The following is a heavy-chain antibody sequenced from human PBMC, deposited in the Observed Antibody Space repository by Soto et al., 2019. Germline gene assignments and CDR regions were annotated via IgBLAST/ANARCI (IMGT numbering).Heavy chain of an antibody. Sequence: SEALSLTCTVSGGSISTGGYYWSRIRQHPGKGLDWIGYIYYSGSTSYNPSLNSRVTILLHTSKNQFSLKLISVTGAHTALYYCPTMGRWNLVEGWFHPREQGNLGTASS. J-gene: IGHJ5*02. CDR3: PTMGRWNLVEGWFHP. CDR1: GGSISTGGYY. D-gene: IGHD2-21*01. V-gene: IGHV4-31*03. CDR2: IYYSGST.